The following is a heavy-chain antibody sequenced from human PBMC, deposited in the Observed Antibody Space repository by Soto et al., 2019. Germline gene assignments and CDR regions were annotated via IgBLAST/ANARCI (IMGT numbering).Heavy chain of an antibody. CDR2: INHNGDS. CDR1: GGSFGTSY. V-gene: IGHV4-34*01. Sequence: QVHLQQWGAGLLKPLETLSLTCGVYGGSFGTSYWAWIRQSPEKGLEWIGEINHNGDSNYNPSLTMRVTISLDMSENQFSLKLTPVAAADTAVYYCARVTRFPDAFDIWGQGTPVIVSS. J-gene: IGHJ3*02. CDR3: ARVTRFPDAFDI.